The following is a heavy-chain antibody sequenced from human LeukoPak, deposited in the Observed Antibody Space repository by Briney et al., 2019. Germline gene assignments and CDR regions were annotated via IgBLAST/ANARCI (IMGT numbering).Heavy chain of an antibody. CDR3: ARSSITMVRGVRYYYYMDV. CDR1: GGSISSGSYY. V-gene: IGHV4-61*02. Sequence: SETLSLTCTVSGGSISSGSYYWSWIRQPAGKGLEWIGRIYTSGSTNYIPSLKSRVTISVDTSKNQFSLKLSSVTAADTAVYYCARSSITMVRGVRYYYYMDVWGKGTTVTVSS. D-gene: IGHD3-10*01. J-gene: IGHJ6*03. CDR2: IYTSGST.